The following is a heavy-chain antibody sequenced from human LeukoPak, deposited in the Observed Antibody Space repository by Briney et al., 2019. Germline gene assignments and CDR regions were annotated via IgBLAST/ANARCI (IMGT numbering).Heavy chain of an antibody. Sequence: SETLSLTCTVSGGSISSSNWWSWVRQPPGKGLGWIGEIYHSGSTNYNPSLKSRVTISVDKSKNQFSLKLSSVTAADTAVYYCARRLHYYDSSGYSSFDYWGQGTLVTVSS. CDR2: IYHSGST. V-gene: IGHV4-4*02. J-gene: IGHJ4*02. CDR3: ARRLHYYDSSGYSSFDY. D-gene: IGHD3-22*01. CDR1: GGSISSSNW.